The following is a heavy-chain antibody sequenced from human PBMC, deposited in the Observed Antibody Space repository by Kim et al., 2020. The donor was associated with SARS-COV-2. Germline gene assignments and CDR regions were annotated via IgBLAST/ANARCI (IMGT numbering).Heavy chain of an antibody. CDR2: ISSGSTSI. Sequence: GGSLRLSCAASGFSFSSHYMTWVRQAPGKGLEWISYISSGSTSIHYADSVKGRFTISRDNARDSLYLQMNSLRVEDTAVYYCARGLNSGSFYDLWGQGTL. CDR1: GFSFSSHY. D-gene: IGHD3-10*01. V-gene: IGHV3-11*06. J-gene: IGHJ4*02. CDR3: ARGLNSGSFYDL.